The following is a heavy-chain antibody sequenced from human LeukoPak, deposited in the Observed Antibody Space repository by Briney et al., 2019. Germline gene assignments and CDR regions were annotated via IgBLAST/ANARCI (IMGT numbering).Heavy chain of an antibody. CDR3: ARASGSYWWFDS. CDR1: GYTFTGCY. CDR2: IKPNSGGT. D-gene: IGHD1-26*01. V-gene: IGHV1-2*02. Sequence: ASVKVSCKASGYTFTGCYIHWVRQAPGQGLEWMGWIKPNSGGTNYAQKFQGRVTMTRDTSISTAYMELSRLRSDDTAVYYCARASGSYWWFDSWGQGTLVTVSS. J-gene: IGHJ5*01.